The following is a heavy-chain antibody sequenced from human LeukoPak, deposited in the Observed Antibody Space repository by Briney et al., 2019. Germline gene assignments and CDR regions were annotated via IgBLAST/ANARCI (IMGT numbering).Heavy chain of an antibody. CDR1: GYTFTGPY. CDR3: VRVYYCTKGVCFSFDS. V-gene: IGHV1-2*02. CDR2: INPNSGGT. D-gene: IGHD2-8*01. J-gene: IGHJ4*02. Sequence: GASVKVSCKASGYTFTGPYIHWVRQAPGQGLEWMGWINPNSGGTRYAQKFQDRVTMTRDTSSSTAYMELSRLRTDDTVVYHCVRVYYCTKGVCFSFDSWGQGTPVTVSS.